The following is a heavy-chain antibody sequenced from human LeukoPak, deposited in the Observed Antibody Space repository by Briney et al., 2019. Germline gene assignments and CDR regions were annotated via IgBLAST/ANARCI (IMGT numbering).Heavy chain of an antibody. CDR2: MAQDGSRE. D-gene: IGHD5-12*01. CDR3: ATSSGWIIDN. CDR1: EINLSGHW. J-gene: IGHJ4*02. V-gene: IGHV3-7*01. Sequence: GGSLRLSCAASEINLSGHWMHWARQAPGKGLGWLATMAQDGSRESYVDSVRGRFTISRDAAKDLLYLQMNNLRAEDTAMYYCATSSGWIIDNWGQGILVTVSS.